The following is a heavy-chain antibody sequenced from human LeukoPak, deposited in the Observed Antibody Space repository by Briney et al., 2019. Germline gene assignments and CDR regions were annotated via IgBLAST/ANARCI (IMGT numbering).Heavy chain of an antibody. CDR2: INPNSGGT. CDR3: ARGTSIVVVPAAIRDLDY. J-gene: IGHJ4*02. CDR1: GYTFTGYY. Sequence: GASVKVSCKASGYTFTGYYMHWVRQAPGQGLEWMGWINPNSGGTNYAQKFQGRVTMTGDTSTSTAYMELSRLRSDDTAVYYCARGTSIVVVPAAIRDLDYWGQGTLVTVSS. V-gene: IGHV1-2*02. D-gene: IGHD2-2*02.